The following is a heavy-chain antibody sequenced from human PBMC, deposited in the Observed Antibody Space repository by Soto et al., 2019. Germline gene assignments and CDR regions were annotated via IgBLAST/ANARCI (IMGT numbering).Heavy chain of an antibody. J-gene: IGHJ6*02. D-gene: IGHD3-9*01. CDR1: GYTFSDYG. CDR3: ARDRRTGYVSLGMGV. Sequence: QVQVVQSGAEVKNPGASVKVSCKTSGYTFSDYGISWVRQAPGQGLEWMGWISPDKGNTKYAQKFQDRVIMITDTPTSIDYMELRSLRSDDTAGYYCARDRRTGYVSLGMGVWGQGTTVTVSS. V-gene: IGHV1-18*01. CDR2: ISPDKGNT.